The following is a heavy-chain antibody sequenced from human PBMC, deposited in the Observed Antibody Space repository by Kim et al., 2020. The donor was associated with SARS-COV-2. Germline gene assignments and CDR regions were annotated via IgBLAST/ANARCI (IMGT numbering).Heavy chain of an antibody. J-gene: IGHJ4*02. CDR3: VKSIPGIAVAGSSFSFDY. D-gene: IGHD6-19*01. V-gene: IGHV3-64D*06. CDR1: GFTFSSYA. Sequence: GGSLRLSCSASGFTFSSYAMHWVRQAPGKGLEYVSAISSNGGSTYYADSVKGRFTISRDNSKNTLYLQMSSLRAEDTAVYYCVKSIPGIAVAGSSFSFDYWGQGTLVTVSS. CDR2: ISSNGGST.